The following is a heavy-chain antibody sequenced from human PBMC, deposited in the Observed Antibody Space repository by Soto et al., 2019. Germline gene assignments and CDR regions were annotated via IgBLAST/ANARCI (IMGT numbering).Heavy chain of an antibody. J-gene: IGHJ3*01. CDR1: GGTFSSYA. V-gene: IGHV1-69*01. Sequence: QVQLVQSGAEVKKPGSSVKVSCKASGGTFSSYAISWVRQAPGQGLEWTGGIIAILGKANYAEKFQGRVTITADESTSTAYMELSSLRSEDEAVYYCARERGGSIIVGVTGTFDVWVQGTLVTVAS. CDR3: ARERGGSIIVGVTGTFDV. D-gene: IGHD3-22*01. CDR2: IIAILGKA.